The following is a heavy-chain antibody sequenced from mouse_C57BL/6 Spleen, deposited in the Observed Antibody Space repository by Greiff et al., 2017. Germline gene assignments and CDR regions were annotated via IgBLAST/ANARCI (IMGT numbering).Heavy chain of an antibody. J-gene: IGHJ3*01. Sequence: VQVVESGAELVRPGASVTLSCKASGYTFPDYEMHWVKQTPVHGLEWIGAIDPETGGTAYNQKFKGKAILTADTSSSTAYLELRSLSSEYSAVYYCTSLLSFAYWGQGTLVTVSA. D-gene: IGHD2-1*01. CDR3: TSLLSFAY. V-gene: IGHV1-15*01. CDR2: IDPETGGT. CDR1: GYTFPDYE.